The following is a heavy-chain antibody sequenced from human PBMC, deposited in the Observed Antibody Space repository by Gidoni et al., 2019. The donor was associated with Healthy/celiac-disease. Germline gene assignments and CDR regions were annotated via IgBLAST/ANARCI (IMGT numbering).Heavy chain of an antibody. J-gene: IGHJ3*02. CDR3: ARVSAKERITIFGVVKGDAFDI. Sequence: EVQLVESGGGLVQHGGSLRLSCAASGFTFSSYSMNWVRQAPGKGLEWVSYISSSSSTIYYADSVKGRFTISRDNAKNSLYLQMNSLRDEDTAVYYCARVSAKERITIFGVVKGDAFDIWGQGTMVTVSS. CDR1: GFTFSSYS. CDR2: ISSSSSTI. V-gene: IGHV3-48*02. D-gene: IGHD3-3*01.